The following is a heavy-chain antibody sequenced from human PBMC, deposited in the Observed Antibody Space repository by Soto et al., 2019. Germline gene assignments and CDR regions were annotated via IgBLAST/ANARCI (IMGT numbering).Heavy chain of an antibody. CDR3: ARDGGPTQSLAFDI. Sequence: QVQLVESGGGVVQPGRSLRLSCAASGFTFSSYGMHWVRQAPGKGLEWVAVIWYDGSNKYYADSVKGRFTISRDNSKNTLYLQMNSLRAEDTAVYYCARDGGPTQSLAFDIWGQGTMVTVSS. J-gene: IGHJ3*02. CDR2: IWYDGSNK. V-gene: IGHV3-33*01. CDR1: GFTFSSYG.